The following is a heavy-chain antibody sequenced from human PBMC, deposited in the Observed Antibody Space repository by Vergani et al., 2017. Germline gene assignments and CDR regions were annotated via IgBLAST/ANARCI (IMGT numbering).Heavy chain of an antibody. CDR3: ARMPAHAFDI. V-gene: IGHV3-53*01. CDR2: IYSGGST. J-gene: IGHJ3*02. CDR1: GFPVSSNY. Sequence: EVQLVESGGGLIQPGGSLRLSCAASGFPVSSNYRSWVRQAPGTGLEWVSVIYSGGSTYYADSVKGRFTISRDNSKNTLYLQMNSLRAEDTAVYYCARMPAHAFDIWGQGTMVTVSS. D-gene: IGHD2-2*01.